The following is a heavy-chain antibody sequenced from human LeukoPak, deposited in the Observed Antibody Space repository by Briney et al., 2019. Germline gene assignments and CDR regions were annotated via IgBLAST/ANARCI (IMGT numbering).Heavy chain of an antibody. CDR3: ARDRQWLVWGYFDY. J-gene: IGHJ4*02. Sequence: GGSLRLSCAASGFTFSSYWMSWVRQAPGKGLEWVANIRQDGSEKYYVDSVKGRFTIPRDNAKNSLYLQMNSLRAEDTAVYYCARDRQWLVWGYFDYWGQGTLVTVSS. D-gene: IGHD6-19*01. CDR1: GFTFSSYW. CDR2: IRQDGSEK. V-gene: IGHV3-7*01.